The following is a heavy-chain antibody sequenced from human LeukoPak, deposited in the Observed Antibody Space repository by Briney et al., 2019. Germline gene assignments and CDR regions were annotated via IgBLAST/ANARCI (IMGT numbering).Heavy chain of an antibody. D-gene: IGHD3-10*01. Sequence: GGTLTHSRAASGFAFKNAWMSWVRQAPGKGLEWAGHIKSKTSGETTEYAAPVKGRFTISRDDSTYTQYLQMNSLKTEDTAVYYCTTDVPSGAGDLFGYWGQGTLVTVSS. CDR1: GFAFKNAW. CDR3: TTDVPSGAGDLFGY. J-gene: IGHJ4*02. CDR2: IKSKTSGETT. V-gene: IGHV3-15*01.